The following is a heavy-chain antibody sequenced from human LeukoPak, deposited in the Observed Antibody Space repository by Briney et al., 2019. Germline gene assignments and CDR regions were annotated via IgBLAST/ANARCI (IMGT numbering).Heavy chain of an antibody. J-gene: IGHJ3*02. V-gene: IGHV3-74*01. Sequence: GGSLRLSCAASGFTFSSYWMHWVRQAPGTGLVWVSRINSDGSSTSYADSVKGRFTISRDNAKNTLYLQMNSLRAEDTAVYYCARSSEASSGQRDAFDIWGQGTMVTVSS. CDR1: GFTFSSYW. CDR2: INSDGSST. D-gene: IGHD3-22*01. CDR3: ARSSEASSGQRDAFDI.